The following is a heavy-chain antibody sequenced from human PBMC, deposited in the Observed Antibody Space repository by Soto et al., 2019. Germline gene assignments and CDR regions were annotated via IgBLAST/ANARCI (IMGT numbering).Heavy chain of an antibody. Sequence: ASVKVSCKASGYTFTSYDINWVRQATGQGLEWMGWMIPNFGTTNYAEELQGRVTITADTSTSTAYMELRSLRSEDTAMYYCARDRGGSGSSHSDYYYGMDVWGQGTTVTVSS. V-gene: IGHV1-69*06. J-gene: IGHJ6*02. CDR2: MIPNFGTT. D-gene: IGHD3-10*01. CDR3: ARDRGGSGSSHSDYYYGMDV. CDR1: GYTFTSYD.